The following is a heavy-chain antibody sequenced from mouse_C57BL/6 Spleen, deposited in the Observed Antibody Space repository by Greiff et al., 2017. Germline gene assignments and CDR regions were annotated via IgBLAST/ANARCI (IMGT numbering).Heavy chain of an antibody. Sequence: VQLQQSGAELVKPGASVKMSCKASGYTFSTYPIEWMNQNHGKSLEWIGNFSPCDDDTKYDETLKGKATLTVVKSSSTIYLELIRLTSDYSAFYYCAMSAFYGSSYSYWYFDVWGTGTTVTVSS. CDR2: FSPCDDDT. D-gene: IGHD1-1*01. CDR1: GYTFSTYP. V-gene: IGHV1-47*01. CDR3: AMSAFYGSSYSYWYFDV. J-gene: IGHJ1*03.